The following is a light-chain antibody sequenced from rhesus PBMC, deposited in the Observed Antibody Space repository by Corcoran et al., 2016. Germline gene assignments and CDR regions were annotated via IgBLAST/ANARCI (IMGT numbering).Light chain of an antibody. CDR3: QQYHNFPLT. CDR2: YTS. Sequence: DIQMTQSPSSLSASVGDTVTITCRASPSIYNDLSWYQQKPGKAPKPLNFYTSSLETGVPSRFRGSGTGTDDSLTIIRLQPEDIATYYCQQYHNFPLTFGGGTKVEIK. CDR1: PSIYND. J-gene: IGKJ4*01. V-gene: IGKV1-66*01.